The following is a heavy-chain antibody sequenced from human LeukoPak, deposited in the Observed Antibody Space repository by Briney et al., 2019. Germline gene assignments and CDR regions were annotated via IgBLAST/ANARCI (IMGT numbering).Heavy chain of an antibody. V-gene: IGHV4-4*07. D-gene: IGHD6-13*01. J-gene: IGHJ4*02. Sequence: SETLSLTCTVSGDSISSFYWSWIRQPAGKGLEWIGRIYTSRSTNYNPSLKGRVTMSVDTSKNQFSLKLSSVTAADTAVYYCARDVVAAAGTWDYWGQGTLVTVSS. CDR1: GDSISSFY. CDR2: IYTSRST. CDR3: ARDVVAAAGTWDY.